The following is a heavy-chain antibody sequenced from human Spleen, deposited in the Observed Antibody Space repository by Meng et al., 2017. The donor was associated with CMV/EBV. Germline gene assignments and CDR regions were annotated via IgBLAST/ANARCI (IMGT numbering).Heavy chain of an antibody. Sequence: GESLKISCAASGFTFSTYSMNWVRQAPGKGLVWVSRIHSDGSSTSYADSVKGRFTISRDNAKNSLYLQMNSLRAEDTAVYYCARDPTSLLWFGEVDYWGQGTLVTVSS. D-gene: IGHD3-10*01. J-gene: IGHJ4*02. CDR2: IHSDGSST. CDR3: ARDPTSLLWFGEVDY. V-gene: IGHV3-74*01. CDR1: GFTFSTYS.